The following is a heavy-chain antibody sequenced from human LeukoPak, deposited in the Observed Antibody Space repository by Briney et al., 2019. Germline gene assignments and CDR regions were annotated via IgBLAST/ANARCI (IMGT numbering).Heavy chain of an antibody. D-gene: IGHD4-17*01. CDR3: ARDRKATVTPYYYYGMDV. V-gene: IGHV1-18*01. J-gene: IGHJ6*02. Sequence: GASVKVSCKASGYTFTSYGISWVRQAPGQGLEWMGWISAYNGNTNYAQKLQGRVTMTTDTSTSTAYMELRSLRSDDTAVYYCARDRKATVTPYYYYGMDVWGQGTTVTVSS. CDR2: ISAYNGNT. CDR1: GYTFTSYG.